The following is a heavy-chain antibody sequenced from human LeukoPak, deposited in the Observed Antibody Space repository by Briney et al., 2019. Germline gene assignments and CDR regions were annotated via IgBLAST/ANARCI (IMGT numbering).Heavy chain of an antibody. CDR1: GGSIGSGGYC. D-gene: IGHD1-26*01. V-gene: IGHV4-31*03. J-gene: IGHJ4*02. CDR3: ARGASIVGATTAFDY. Sequence: PSQTLSLTCTVSGGSIGSGGYCWSWIRQHPGKGLEWIGYIYYSGSTYYNPSLKSRVTISVDTSKNQFSLKLSSVTAADTAVYYCARGASIVGATTAFDYWGQGTLVTVSS. CDR2: IYYSGST.